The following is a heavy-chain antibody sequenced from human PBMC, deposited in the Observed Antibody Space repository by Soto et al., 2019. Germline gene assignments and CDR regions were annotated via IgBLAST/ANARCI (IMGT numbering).Heavy chain of an antibody. D-gene: IGHD7-27*01. V-gene: IGHV3-23*01. CDR3: AKDAISGNQVWDYFDY. J-gene: IGHJ4*02. Sequence: GGSLRLSCAASGFTFSNYARNWVRQAPGKGLEWVSGFGVGGNYIYYADSVKGRFTISRDNSKNTLYLQMNSLRAEDTAVYYCAKDAISGNQVWDYFDYWGQGTPVTV. CDR2: FGVGGNYI. CDR1: GFTFSNYA.